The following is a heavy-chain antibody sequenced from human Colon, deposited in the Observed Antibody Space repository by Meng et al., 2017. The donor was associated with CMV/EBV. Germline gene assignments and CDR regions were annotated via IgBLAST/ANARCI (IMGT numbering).Heavy chain of an antibody. V-gene: IGHV1-18*01. CDR3: ARELARGGY. Sequence: QVQLVQSGAVVTKPGGSVKFSCKTSGYTFTNFGISWVRQAPGQGLEWMAYISPYNGDTNYAQRFQGRVSLTTDTSTSTVYMELGSLTSDDTAMYYCARELARGGYWGQGTLVTVSS. J-gene: IGHJ4*02. CDR2: ISPYNGDT. CDR1: GYTFTNFG.